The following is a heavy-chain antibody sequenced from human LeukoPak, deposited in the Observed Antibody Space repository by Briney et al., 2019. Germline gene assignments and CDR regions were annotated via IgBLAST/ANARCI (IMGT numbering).Heavy chain of an antibody. V-gene: IGHV4-31*03. J-gene: IGHJ5*02. CDR2: IYYSGST. CDR3: ASVSIAAAGENWFDP. D-gene: IGHD6-13*01. Sequence: PSETLSLTCTVSGGSISSGGYYWSWIRQHPGKGLEWIGFIYYSGSTYYNPSLKSRVTISVDTSKNQFSLKLSSVTAADTAVYYCASVSIAAAGENWFDPWGQGTLVTVSS. CDR1: GGSISSGGYY.